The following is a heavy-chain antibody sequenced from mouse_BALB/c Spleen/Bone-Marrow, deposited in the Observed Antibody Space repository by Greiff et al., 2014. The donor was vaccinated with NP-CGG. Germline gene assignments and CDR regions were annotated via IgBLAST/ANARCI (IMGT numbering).Heavy chain of an antibody. Sequence: VQLQQSGGGLVQPGGSLKLSCAASGFDFSGYWMTWVRQAPGKGLEWIGEINPDSRTINYKPSLEEKFIMSRDNAKNTLYLQMSKVRSEDTALYYCARNGYYGWITYWGQGTLVTVSA. D-gene: IGHD2-3*01. CDR2: INPDSRTI. J-gene: IGHJ3*01. V-gene: IGHV4-1*02. CDR1: GFDFSGYW. CDR3: ARNGYYGWITY.